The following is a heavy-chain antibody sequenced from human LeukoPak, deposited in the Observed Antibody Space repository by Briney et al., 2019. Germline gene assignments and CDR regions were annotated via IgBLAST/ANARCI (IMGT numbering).Heavy chain of an antibody. Sequence: ASVKVSCKASGYTFTSYAMNWVRQAPGQRLEWMGWINTGNGHTKYSQEFQGRVTITRDTSASTAYMELSSLRSDDTAVYYCARESGVGGSGSNYWGQGTLVTVSS. CDR2: INTGNGHT. V-gene: IGHV1-3*04. J-gene: IGHJ4*02. D-gene: IGHD3-10*01. CDR1: GYTFTSYA. CDR3: ARESGVGGSGSNY.